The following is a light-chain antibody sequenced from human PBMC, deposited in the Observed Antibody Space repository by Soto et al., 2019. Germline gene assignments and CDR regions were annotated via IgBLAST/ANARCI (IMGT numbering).Light chain of an antibody. Sequence: DIQMTQSPSSLSASVGDRITITCRASQSISRYLNWYQHKPGKAPKLLINAASSLERGVPSRFSGGRSGTDFTLNISSLQPDDFATYYCQQNYRATPWTFGQGTKVDI. CDR1: QSISRY. CDR3: QQNYRATPWT. J-gene: IGKJ1*01. CDR2: AAS. V-gene: IGKV1-39*01.